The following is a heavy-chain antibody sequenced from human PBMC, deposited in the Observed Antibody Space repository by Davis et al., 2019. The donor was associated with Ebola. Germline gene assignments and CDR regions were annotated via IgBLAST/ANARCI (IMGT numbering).Heavy chain of an antibody. CDR3: ATQIQLWNEYYFDH. CDR1: GFTVTTNY. J-gene: IGHJ4*02. V-gene: IGHV3-53*04. CDR2: FFTGGNT. D-gene: IGHD5-18*01. Sequence: PGGSLRLSCAASGFTVTTNYMSWVRQAPGKGLEWVSVFFTGGNTYYADSEKGRFTISRHNSKNTLYLQMNSLRAEDTAMYYCATQIQLWNEYYFDHWGQGTLVTVSS.